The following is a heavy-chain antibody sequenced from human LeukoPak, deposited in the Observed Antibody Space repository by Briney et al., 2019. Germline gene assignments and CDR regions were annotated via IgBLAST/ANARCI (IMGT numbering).Heavy chain of an antibody. D-gene: IGHD5-12*01. CDR3: ARGRSTGYPYYFEY. J-gene: IGHJ4*02. CDR2: MNPNSGST. Sequence: ASVKVSCKASVYTFTSYDNNWVQQATGQGLEWMGWMNPNSGSTGYAQKFQGRVTITRNTSISTAYMELSGLRSEDTAVYYCARGRSTGYPYYFEYWGQGTLVTVSS. CDR1: VYTFTSYD. V-gene: IGHV1-8*03.